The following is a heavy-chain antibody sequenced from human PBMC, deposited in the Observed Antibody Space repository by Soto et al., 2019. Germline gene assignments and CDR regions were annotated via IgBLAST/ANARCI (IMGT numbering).Heavy chain of an antibody. Sequence: LSLTCYVSGGSINNYYWSWVRQPPGKGLEWIGYIYYSGTHNYNPSLESRLTISVDTSKNQFSLSLSSVTAADTAVYYCARVQMATLYFDHWGQGTLVTVSS. CDR3: ARVQMATLYFDH. D-gene: IGHD5-12*01. V-gene: IGHV4-59*01. CDR2: IYYSGTH. J-gene: IGHJ4*02. CDR1: GGSINNYY.